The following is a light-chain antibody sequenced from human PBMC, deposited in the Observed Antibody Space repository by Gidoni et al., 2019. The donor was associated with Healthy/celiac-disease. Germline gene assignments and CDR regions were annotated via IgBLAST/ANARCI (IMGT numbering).Light chain of an antibody. CDR3: CSYAGSYTHVV. CDR1: SSDVGGYNY. CDR2: DVS. Sequence: RLVSGSPGQSVTISCTGTSSDVGGYNYVSWYQQHPGKAPKLMIYDVSKRPSGVPDRFSGSKSGNTASLTISGLQAEDEADYYCCSYAGSYTHVVFGGGTKLTVL. V-gene: IGLV2-11*01. J-gene: IGLJ2*01.